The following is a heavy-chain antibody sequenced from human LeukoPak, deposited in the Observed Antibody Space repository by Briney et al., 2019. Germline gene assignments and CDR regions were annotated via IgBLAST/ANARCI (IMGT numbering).Heavy chain of an antibody. CDR1: GVSFSGYY. D-gene: IGHD1-26*01. CDR3: ARWEGGSYYDFDY. Sequence: SETLSLTCAVYGVSFSGYYWSWIRQPPGKGLEWMGEINHSGSTNYNPSLKSRVTISVDTSKNQFSLKLSSVTAADPAVYYCARWEGGSYYDFDYWGQGTLVTVSS. CDR2: INHSGST. J-gene: IGHJ4*02. V-gene: IGHV4-34*01.